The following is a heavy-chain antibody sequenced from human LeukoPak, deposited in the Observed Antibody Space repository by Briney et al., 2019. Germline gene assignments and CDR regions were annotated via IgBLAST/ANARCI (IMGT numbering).Heavy chain of an antibody. CDR3: AKGRWLQGYYFDY. V-gene: IGHV3-23*01. D-gene: IGHD5-24*01. CDR1: GFPFSSYG. J-gene: IGHJ4*02. CDR2: ITGSTRTT. Sequence: PGGSLRLSCAASGFPFSSYGMNWVRQAPGQGLEWVSAITGSTRTTYYADSVKGRFTVSRDNSRNTLYLQMNSLRAEDTAVYYCAKGRWLQGYYFDYWGQGTLVTVSS.